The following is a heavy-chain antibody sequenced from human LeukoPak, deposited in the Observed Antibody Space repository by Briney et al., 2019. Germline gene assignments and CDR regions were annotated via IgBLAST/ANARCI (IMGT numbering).Heavy chain of an antibody. CDR1: GYTFTSYD. V-gene: IGHV1-8*01. CDR2: MYPNSGNT. D-gene: IGHD3-9*01. Sequence: ASVKVSCKASGYTFTSYDINWVRQATGQGLEWMGWMYPNSGNTGYAQKFQGRVTMTRNTSISTAYMELSSLRSEDTAVYYFARGGTYYDILTGYYPLKLAYYYYGMDVWGQGTTVTVSS. CDR3: ARGGTYYDILTGYYPLKLAYYYYGMDV. J-gene: IGHJ6*02.